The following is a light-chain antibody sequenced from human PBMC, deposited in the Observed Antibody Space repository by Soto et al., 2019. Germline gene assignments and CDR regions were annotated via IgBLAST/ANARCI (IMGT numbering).Light chain of an antibody. J-gene: IGKJ4*01. Sequence: DIQMTQSPSTLSGSVGDRVTITCRASQTISSWLAWYQQKPGKAPELLIYAVSYLQSGVPSRFSGSGSGTDFTLTISSLQPEDFATYYCQQSYTTPLTFGGGTKVDIK. CDR1: QTISSW. CDR3: QQSYTTPLT. CDR2: AVS. V-gene: IGKV1-5*01.